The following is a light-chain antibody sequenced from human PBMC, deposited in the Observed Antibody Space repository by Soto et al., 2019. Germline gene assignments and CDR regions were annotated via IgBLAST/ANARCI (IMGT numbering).Light chain of an antibody. V-gene: IGLV1-40*01. CDR3: QSYDSSLSGSRV. J-gene: IGLJ1*01. Sequence: SVLTQPPSGSGAPGQRGTISCTGSSSHIGAGYDVHWYQQLPGTAPKLLIYGNSNRPSGVPDRFSGSKSGTSASLAITGLQAEDEADYYCQSYDSSLSGSRVFGTGTKVTVL. CDR1: SSHIGAGYD. CDR2: GNS.